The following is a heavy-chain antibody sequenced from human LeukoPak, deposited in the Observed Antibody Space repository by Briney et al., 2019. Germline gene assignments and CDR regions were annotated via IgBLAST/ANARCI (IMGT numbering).Heavy chain of an antibody. V-gene: IGHV3-43*02. CDR3: AKDIGRFYMDV. J-gene: IGHJ6*03. Sequence: GGSLRLSCAASGFTFDDYAMHWVRQAPGKGLEWVSGISWNGGSKDYADSVKGRFFISRDNSKNSLYLQMNSLRTEDTALYYCAKDIGRFYMDVWGKGTTVTVSS. CDR2: ISWNGGSK. D-gene: IGHD1-26*01. CDR1: GFTFDDYA.